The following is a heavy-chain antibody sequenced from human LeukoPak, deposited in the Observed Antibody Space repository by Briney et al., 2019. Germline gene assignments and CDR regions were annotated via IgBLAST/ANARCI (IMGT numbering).Heavy chain of an antibody. CDR2: ISDHNT. CDR3: AKGRDSYGYGDFDY. D-gene: IGHD5-18*01. V-gene: IGHV3-23*01. CDR1: GFSFSSYA. Sequence: PEGSLRLSCAVSGFSFSSYAMGWVRQAPGKGLEWVSIISDHNTWYADSVKGRFTISRDNSKNTLYLQMNSLRGEDTAVYYCAKGRDSYGYGDFDYWGQGTLVTVSS. J-gene: IGHJ4*02.